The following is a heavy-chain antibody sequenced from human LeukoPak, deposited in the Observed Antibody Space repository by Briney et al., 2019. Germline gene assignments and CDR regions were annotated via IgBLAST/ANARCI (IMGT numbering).Heavy chain of an antibody. CDR3: ARGAQWVLDY. CDR1: GFTFSNYE. CDR2: ISTSGNDI. Sequence: PGGSLRLSCAPSGFTFSNYEINSVPQAPGEGLEWVSYISTSGNDIYYADSVKGRFTISRDNAKNSLYLQLNSLRADDTAVYYCARGAQWVLDYWGQGTLVTVSS. D-gene: IGHD1-26*01. V-gene: IGHV3-48*03. J-gene: IGHJ4*02.